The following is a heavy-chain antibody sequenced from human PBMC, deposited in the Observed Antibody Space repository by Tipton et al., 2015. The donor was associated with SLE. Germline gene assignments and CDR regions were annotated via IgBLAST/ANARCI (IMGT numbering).Heavy chain of an antibody. V-gene: IGHV3-23*01. CDR3: AKDIWYGDGDGVDY. J-gene: IGHJ4*02. D-gene: IGHD4-17*01. CDR1: GFIFNNYG. Sequence: SLRLSCVASGFIFNNYGMSWVRQAPGKGLEWVSTISGSGGSTYYADSVKGRFTISRDNSKNTLYLQMNSLRAEDTAVYYCAKDIWYGDGDGVDYWGQGTLVTVSS. CDR2: ISGSGGST.